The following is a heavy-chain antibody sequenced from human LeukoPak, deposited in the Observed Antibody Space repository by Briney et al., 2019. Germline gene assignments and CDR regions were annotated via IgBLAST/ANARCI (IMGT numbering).Heavy chain of an antibody. Sequence: GGSLRLSCAASGFTFSSYSMNWVRHAPGKGLGWVSYISSSSSTIYYADSVKGRFTISRDNSKNALYLQMNSLRAEDTAVDYCAKDFGRYSVYAFDIWGQGTMVTVSS. J-gene: IGHJ3*02. CDR3: AKDFGRYSVYAFDI. CDR1: GFTFSSYS. D-gene: IGHD1-26*01. V-gene: IGHV3-48*01. CDR2: ISSSSSTI.